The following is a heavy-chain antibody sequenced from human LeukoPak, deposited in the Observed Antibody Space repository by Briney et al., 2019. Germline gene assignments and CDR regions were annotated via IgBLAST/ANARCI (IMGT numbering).Heavy chain of an antibody. Sequence: SGRSLRLSCAVSGFSFSTYAMHWVRQAPGKGLEWVAVISYDGSNKYYADSVKGRFTISRDNSKNTLSLQMNSLRAEDAAVYYCARDPGYGDYVGLRYFDLWGRGTLVTVSS. J-gene: IGHJ2*01. CDR1: GFSFSTYA. CDR3: ARDPGYGDYVGLRYFDL. CDR2: ISYDGSNK. D-gene: IGHD4-17*01. V-gene: IGHV3-30-3*01.